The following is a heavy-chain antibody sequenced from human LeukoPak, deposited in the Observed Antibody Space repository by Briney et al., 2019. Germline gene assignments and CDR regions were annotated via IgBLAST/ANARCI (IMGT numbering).Heavy chain of an antibody. CDR1: GFTFSSYW. CDR2: IKQDGSEK. J-gene: IGHJ4*02. V-gene: IGHV3-7*01. Sequence: PGGPLRLSCAASGFTFSSYWMSWVRQAPGKGLEWVANIKQDGSEKYYVDSVKGRFTISRDNAKNSLYLQMNRLRAEDTAVYYCARDLSYSSGWYSRPSDYWGQGTLVTVSS. CDR3: ARDLSYSSGWYSRPSDY. D-gene: IGHD6-19*01.